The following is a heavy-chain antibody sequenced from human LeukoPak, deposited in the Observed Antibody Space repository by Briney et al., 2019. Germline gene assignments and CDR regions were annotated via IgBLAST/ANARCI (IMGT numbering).Heavy chain of an antibody. J-gene: IGHJ4*02. D-gene: IGHD3-22*01. CDR3: ARSTSHLYYYDSSGYSY. CDR1: GASITSDGYY. Sequence: SETLSLTCTVSGASITSDGYYWSWIRQHPGKGLEWIGYIYYSGSTNYNPSLKSRVTISVDTSKNQFSLKLSSVTAADTAVYYCARSTSHLYYYDSSGYSYWGQGTLVTVSS. CDR2: IYYSGST. V-gene: IGHV4-61*08.